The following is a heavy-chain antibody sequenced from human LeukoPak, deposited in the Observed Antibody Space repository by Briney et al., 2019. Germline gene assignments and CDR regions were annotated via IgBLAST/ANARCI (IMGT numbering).Heavy chain of an antibody. CDR2: ISTSSSFT. V-gene: IGHV3-11*03. D-gene: IGHD5-24*01. CDR1: GFTFSDYY. Sequence: GGSLRLSCAASGFTFSDYYMSWIRQAPGKGLECVSYISTSSSFTNYADSVKGRFTISRDNAKNSLYLQMNSLRSEDTALYYCARLSREGYNRHDYWGQGTLVTVSS. CDR3: ARLSREGYNRHDY. J-gene: IGHJ4*02.